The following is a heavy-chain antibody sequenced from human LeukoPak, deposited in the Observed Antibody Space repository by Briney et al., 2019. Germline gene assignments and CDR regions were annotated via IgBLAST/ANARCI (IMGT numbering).Heavy chain of an antibody. CDR3: AKRSGGDYDYFDY. V-gene: IGHV3-30*02. J-gene: IGHJ4*02. Sequence: GGSLRLSCAASGFTFSSYGMHWVRQAPGKGLGWVAFIRYDGSNKYYADSVKGRFTISRDNSKNTLYLQMNSLRAEDTAVYYCAKRSGGDYDYFDYWGQGTLVTVSS. CDR1: GFTFSSYG. CDR2: IRYDGSNK. D-gene: IGHD4-17*01.